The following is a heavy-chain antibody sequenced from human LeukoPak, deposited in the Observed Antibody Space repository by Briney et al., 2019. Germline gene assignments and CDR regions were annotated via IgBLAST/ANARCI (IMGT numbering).Heavy chain of an antibody. V-gene: IGHV3-30*03. CDR3: ARQEARDYYYEGLDY. Sequence: GGSLRLSCEASGFTFSNYGLTWVRQAPGKGLEWVALISSNGGRKDYADSVKGRFTIDRDNSKNTVYLQMNSLRPDDTAIYFCARQEARDYYYEGLDYWGQGNLVTVSS. J-gene: IGHJ4*02. D-gene: IGHD3-22*01. CDR1: GFTFSNYG. CDR2: ISSNGGRK.